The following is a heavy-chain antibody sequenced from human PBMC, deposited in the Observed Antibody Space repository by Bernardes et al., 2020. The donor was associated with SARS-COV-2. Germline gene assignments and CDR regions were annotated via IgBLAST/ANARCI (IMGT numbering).Heavy chain of an antibody. J-gene: IGHJ4*02. Sequence: GGSLRLSCSASGFTFNTYWMHWVRQAPGKGPFWVSRINSDASTTNYADSVKGRFTISRDKAKSTLYLQMNSLRFEETAVYYCARGCSSQDYWGQGTLVTVS. V-gene: IGHV3-74*01. CDR3: ARGCSSQDY. CDR1: GFTFNTYW. CDR2: INSDASTT. D-gene: IGHD2-2*01.